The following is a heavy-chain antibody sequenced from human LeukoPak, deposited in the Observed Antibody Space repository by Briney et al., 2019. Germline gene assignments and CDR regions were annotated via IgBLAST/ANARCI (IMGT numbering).Heavy chain of an antibody. CDR3: TVVVVPAAMGSYYYYMDV. CDR2: ISSSGSTI. D-gene: IGHD2-2*01. Sequence: GGSLRLSCAASGFTFSSYEMNWVRQAPGKGLEWVSYISSSGSTIYYADSVKGRFTISRDNAKNSLYLQMNSLKTEDTAVYYCTVVVVPAAMGSYYYYMDVWGKGTTVTVSS. J-gene: IGHJ6*03. V-gene: IGHV3-48*03. CDR1: GFTFSSYE.